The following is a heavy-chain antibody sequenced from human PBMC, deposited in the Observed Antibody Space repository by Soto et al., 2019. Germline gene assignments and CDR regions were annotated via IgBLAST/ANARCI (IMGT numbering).Heavy chain of an antibody. D-gene: IGHD5-12*01. J-gene: IGHJ4*02. CDR2: ISSSSSYI. Sequence: EVQLVESGGGLVKPGGSLRLSCAASGFTFSSYSMNWVRQAPGKGLEWVSSISSSSSYIYYADSVKGRFTISRYNAKDSLCLQMNSLRGEDKAVYYCGVGYGGPIDYWGQGTLVTVSS. V-gene: IGHV3-21*01. CDR1: GFTFSSYS. CDR3: GVGYGGPIDY.